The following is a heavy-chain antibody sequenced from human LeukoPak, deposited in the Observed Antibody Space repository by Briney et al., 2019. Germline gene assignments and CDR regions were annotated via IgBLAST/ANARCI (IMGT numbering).Heavy chain of an antibody. CDR1: GASISSYY. V-gene: IGHV4-59*01. Sequence: SETLSLTCTVSGASISSYYWSWIRQPPGKGLEWIGDIYYSGSIKYNPSLKSRVTMSVDTSKNQFSLKLSSVTAADTAIYYCARENPSGYYNRPIDYWGQGTLVTVSP. J-gene: IGHJ4*02. CDR3: ARENPSGYYNRPIDY. D-gene: IGHD3-22*01. CDR2: IYYSGSI.